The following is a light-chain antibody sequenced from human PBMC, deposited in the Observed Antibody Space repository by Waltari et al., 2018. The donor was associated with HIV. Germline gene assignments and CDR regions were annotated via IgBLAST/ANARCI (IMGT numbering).Light chain of an antibody. V-gene: IGLV2-8*01. J-gene: IGLJ2*01. CDR3: SSYAGSSNVV. CDR2: EVN. CDR1: SSDVGDYHY. Sequence: QSALPQPPASSGSPGPSVTLSCTGTSSDVGDYHYVSWYQQHPGNAPKLMIYEVNKRPSGVPDRFSGSKSGNTASLTVSGLQAEDEADYYCSSYAGSSNVVFGGGTKLTVL.